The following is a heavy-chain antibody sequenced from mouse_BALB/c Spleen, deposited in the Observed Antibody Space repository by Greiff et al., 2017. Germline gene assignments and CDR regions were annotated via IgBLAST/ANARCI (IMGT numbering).Heavy chain of an antibody. CDR1: GFTFSSYA. CDR2: ISSGGSYT. Sequence: EVQRVESGGGLVKPGGSLKLSCAASGFTFSSYAMSWVRQTPEKRLEWVATISSGGSYTYYPDSVKGRFTISRDNAKNTLYLQMSSLRSEDTAMYYCARRNYYGSSYGWYFDVWGAGTTVTVSS. D-gene: IGHD1-1*01. V-gene: IGHV5-9-3*01. CDR3: ARRNYYGSSYGWYFDV. J-gene: IGHJ1*01.